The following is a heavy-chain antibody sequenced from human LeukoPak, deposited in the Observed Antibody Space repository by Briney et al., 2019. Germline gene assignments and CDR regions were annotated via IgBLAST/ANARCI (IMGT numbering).Heavy chain of an antibody. D-gene: IGHD4-17*01. V-gene: IGHV4-59*01. CDR1: GGSFSGYY. Sequence: PSETLSLTCAVYGGSFSGYYWSWIRQPPGKGLEWIGYIYYSGSTNYNPSLKSRVTISVDTSKNQFSLKLSSVTAADTAVYYCASALTVTDWFDPWGQGTLVTVSS. CDR3: ASALTVTDWFDP. J-gene: IGHJ5*02. CDR2: IYYSGST.